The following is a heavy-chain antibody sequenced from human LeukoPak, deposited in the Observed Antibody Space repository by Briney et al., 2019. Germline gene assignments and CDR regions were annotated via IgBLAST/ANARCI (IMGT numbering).Heavy chain of an antibody. Sequence: SETLSLTCTVSGGSINSSSYYWGWIRQPPGKGLEWIGSMYHSGSTYYNPSLKSRVTISVDTSKNHFSLKLSSVTAADTAVYYCARRYYYVSGSYYNHFDPWGQGTLVTVSS. D-gene: IGHD3-10*01. CDR2: MYHSGST. CDR3: ARRYYYVSGSYYNHFDP. CDR1: GGSINSSSYY. J-gene: IGHJ5*02. V-gene: IGHV4-39*02.